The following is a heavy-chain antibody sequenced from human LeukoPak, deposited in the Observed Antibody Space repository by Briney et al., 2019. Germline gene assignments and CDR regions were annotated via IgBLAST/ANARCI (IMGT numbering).Heavy chain of an antibody. Sequence: PGGSLRLSCAASGFTFSSYAMNWVRQAPGKGLGWVSVISSSGGSTYYADSVKGRFIISRDNSKNTLYLQMNSLRAEDTAVYYCTKAGIAVPATPDYWGQGTLVTVSS. CDR3: TKAGIAVPATPDY. CDR1: GFTFSSYA. J-gene: IGHJ4*02. CDR2: ISSSGGST. V-gene: IGHV3-23*01. D-gene: IGHD6-19*01.